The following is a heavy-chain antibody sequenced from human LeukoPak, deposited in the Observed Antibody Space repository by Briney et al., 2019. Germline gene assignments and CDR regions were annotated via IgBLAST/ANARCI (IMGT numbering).Heavy chain of an antibody. J-gene: IGHJ4*02. CDR1: GGSISSSSYY. V-gene: IGHV4-39*01. D-gene: IGHD2-2*01. Sequence: PSETLSLTCTVSGGSISSSSYYWGWIRQPPGKGLEWIGSIYYSGSTYYNPSLKSRVTISVDTSKNQFSLKLSSVTAADTAVYYCARHAHCSSTSCPFDYWGQGTLVTVSS. CDR3: ARHAHCSSTSCPFDY. CDR2: IYYSGST.